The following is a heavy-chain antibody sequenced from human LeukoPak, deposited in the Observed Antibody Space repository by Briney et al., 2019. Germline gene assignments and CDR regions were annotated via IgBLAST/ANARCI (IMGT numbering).Heavy chain of an antibody. J-gene: IGHJ4*02. Sequence: EASVKVSCKASGYTFTSYYMHWGRQAPGQGVEGRGIINPSGGSTSYAQTFQGRVTMTRDTSTSTVYMELSSLRSEDTAVYYCAREGDTMVRGVIPHWGQGTLVTVSS. CDR2: INPSGGST. CDR1: GYTFTSYY. CDR3: AREGDTMVRGVIPH. D-gene: IGHD3-10*01. V-gene: IGHV1-46*01.